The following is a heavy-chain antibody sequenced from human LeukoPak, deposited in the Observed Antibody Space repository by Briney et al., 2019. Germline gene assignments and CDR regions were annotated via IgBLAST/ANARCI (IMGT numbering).Heavy chain of an antibody. J-gene: IGHJ6*03. Sequence: SETLSLTCTVSGGSISSHYWSWIRQPAGKGLEWIGRMYSSGSKNYNPSLKSRVTMSVDTSKNQFSLNLSSVTAADTAVYYCARVGDNLVYYYYMDVWGKGTTVTVSS. D-gene: IGHD4-23*01. CDR1: GGSISSHY. CDR3: ARVGDNLVYYYYMDV. V-gene: IGHV4-4*07. CDR2: MYSSGSK.